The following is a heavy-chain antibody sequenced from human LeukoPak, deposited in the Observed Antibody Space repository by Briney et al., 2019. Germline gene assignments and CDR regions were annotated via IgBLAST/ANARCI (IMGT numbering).Heavy chain of an antibody. CDR2: IIPSLRTV. CDR3: ARSGGSNWYASVYY. D-gene: IGHD6-13*01. Sequence: VASVTVSCKASGGTVSSKVVSWVRQAPGQGLEWMGRIIPSLRTVDYAQTFKGRLTITADKSTDTAYMELRSLRSEDTAVYYCARSGGSNWYASVYYWGQGTLVTVSS. CDR1: GGTVSSKV. V-gene: IGHV1-69*04. J-gene: IGHJ4*02.